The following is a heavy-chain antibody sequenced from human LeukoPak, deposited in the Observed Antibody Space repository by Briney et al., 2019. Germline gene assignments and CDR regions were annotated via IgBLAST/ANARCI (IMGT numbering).Heavy chain of an antibody. CDR3: ARYYGSGTYAVDI. Sequence: GGSLRLSCAASGFTLSSYEMNWVRQAPGKGLEWVSYIGSSGSTIYYADSVKGRFIISRDNAKNTLYLQMSSLRVEDTAVYYCARYYGSGTYAVDIWGQGTMVTVSS. CDR1: GFTLSSYE. D-gene: IGHD3-10*01. J-gene: IGHJ3*02. V-gene: IGHV3-48*03. CDR2: IGSSGSTI.